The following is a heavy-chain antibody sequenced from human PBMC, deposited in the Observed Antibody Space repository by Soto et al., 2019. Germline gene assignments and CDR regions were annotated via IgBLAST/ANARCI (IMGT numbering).Heavy chain of an antibody. CDR2: IWYDGSNK. CDR1: GFTFSSYG. D-gene: IGHD3-10*01. Sequence: QVQLVESGGGVVQPGRSLRLSCAASGFTFSSYGMHWVRQAPGKGLEWVAVIWYDGSNKYYADSVKGRFTISRDNSKNTLYLQMNSLRAEDTAVYNCAGFTMVRGVIMGLDYWGQGTLVTVSS. V-gene: IGHV3-33*01. J-gene: IGHJ4*02. CDR3: AGFTMVRGVIMGLDY.